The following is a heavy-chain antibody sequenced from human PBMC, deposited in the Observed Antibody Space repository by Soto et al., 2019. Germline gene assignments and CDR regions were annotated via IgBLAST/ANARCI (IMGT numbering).Heavy chain of an antibody. CDR2: IYYSGST. Sequence: TSVTLSVTCTVAGGSIISSSCYWGWIRQPPGKGLEWIGSIYYSGSTYYNPSLKSRVTISVDTSKNQFSLKLSSVTAADTAVYYCARLEHYYDSSGRSFDYWGQGTLVTVSS. D-gene: IGHD3-22*01. J-gene: IGHJ4*02. V-gene: IGHV4-39*01. CDR3: ARLEHYYDSSGRSFDY. CDR1: GGSIISSSCY.